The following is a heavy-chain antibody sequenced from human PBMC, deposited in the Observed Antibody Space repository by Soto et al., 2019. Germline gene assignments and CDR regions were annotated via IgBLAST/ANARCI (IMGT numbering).Heavy chain of an antibody. CDR2: IYSGDSGST. CDR1: GFTVSSNY. D-gene: IGHD3-10*01. Sequence: PGGSLRLSCAASGFTVSSNYMSWVRQAPGKGLEWVSVIYSGDSGSTYYADSVKGRFTISRDISKNTVYLQMNSPRAEDTAVYYCARDGSSRPTEYWGQGTLVTVSS. CDR3: ARDGSSRPTEY. J-gene: IGHJ4*02. V-gene: IGHV3-66*01.